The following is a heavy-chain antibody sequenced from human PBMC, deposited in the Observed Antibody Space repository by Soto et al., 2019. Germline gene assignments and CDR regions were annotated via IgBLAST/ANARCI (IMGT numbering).Heavy chain of an antibody. V-gene: IGHV4-30-4*01. CDR3: ATIGTPVTGLYYLDH. CDR2: TSYSGTT. D-gene: IGHD4-17*01. Sequence: SETLSLTCTVSGGSMSSGIYYWSWIRQPPGKGLECIGFTSYSGTTYYNTSLWSRVSMSVDTSKNQFSLRVNSVTAADTAVYYCATIGTPVTGLYYLDHRGQGTLVTVS. CDR1: GGSMSSGIYY. J-gene: IGHJ4*02.